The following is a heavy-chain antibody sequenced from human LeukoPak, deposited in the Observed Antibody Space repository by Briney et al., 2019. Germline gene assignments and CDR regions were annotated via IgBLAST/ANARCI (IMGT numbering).Heavy chain of an antibody. CDR1: GGSISSSSYY. CDR2: IYYSGST. V-gene: IGHV4-39*01. Sequence: SETLSLTCTVSGGSISSSSYYRGWIRQPPGKGLEWIGSIYYSGSTYYNPSLKSRVTTSVDTSKNQFSLKLSSVTAADTAVYYCASIQVVVVAATLNYWGQGTLVTVSS. J-gene: IGHJ4*02. CDR3: ASIQVVVVAATLNY. D-gene: IGHD2-15*01.